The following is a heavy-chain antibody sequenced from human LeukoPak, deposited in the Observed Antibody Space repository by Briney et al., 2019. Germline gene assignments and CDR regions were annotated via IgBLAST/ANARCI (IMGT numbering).Heavy chain of an antibody. Sequence: GGSLRLYCAASGLTFSSYAMHWVRQAPGKGLEWVAVISYDGSNKYYADSVKGRFTISRDNSKNTLYLQMNSLRAEDTAVYYCARDLHQYSSGWFDPWGQGTLVTVSS. CDR1: GLTFSSYA. D-gene: IGHD6-19*01. V-gene: IGHV3-30-3*01. J-gene: IGHJ5*02. CDR2: ISYDGSNK. CDR3: ARDLHQYSSGWFDP.